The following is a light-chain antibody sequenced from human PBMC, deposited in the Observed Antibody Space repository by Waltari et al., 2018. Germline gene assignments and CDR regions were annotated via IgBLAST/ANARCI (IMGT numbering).Light chain of an antibody. J-gene: IGLJ3*02. CDR3: TSFTTIGIPLV. CDR2: EVN. Sequence: QSALTQPASVSGSPGQSITISCTGTNSDIGIYNYCSWYQQPPGKAPKLIIYEVNNRPSGVSNRFSGSKSGNTASLTISGLQPEDEADYYCTSFTTIGIPLVFGGGTKLTVL. V-gene: IGLV2-14*01. CDR1: NSDIGIYNY.